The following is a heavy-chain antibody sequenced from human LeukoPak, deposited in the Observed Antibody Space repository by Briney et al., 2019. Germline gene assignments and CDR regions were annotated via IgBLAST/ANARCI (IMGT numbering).Heavy chain of an antibody. CDR3: ARGGSSSWSTTNFDY. J-gene: IGHJ4*02. CDR1: GYSISSGYY. CDR2: IYFSGST. D-gene: IGHD6-13*01. V-gene: IGHV4-61*01. Sequence: SETLSLTCTVSGYSISSGYYWGWIRRPPGKGLQWIGYIYFSGSTTYNPSLKSRVTISVDTSKNQFSLRLSSVSAADTAVYYCARGGSSSWSTTNFDYWGQGTLVTVSS.